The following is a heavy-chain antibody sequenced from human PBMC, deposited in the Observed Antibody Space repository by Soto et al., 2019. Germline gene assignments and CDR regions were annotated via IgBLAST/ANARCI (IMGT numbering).Heavy chain of an antibody. CDR3: EKAPPQEPLPRS. V-gene: IGHV1-69*12. J-gene: IGHJ3*01. Sequence: QVQLVQSGAEVKKPGSSVKVSCKASGGTFSSYAISWVRQAPGQGLEWMGGIIPIFGTANYAQKFQGRVTIPADESTSTAYKELSSLRCEETGVYYCEKAPPQEPLPRSWGHGRMVTVSS. D-gene: IGHD1-1*01. CDR1: GGTFSSYA. CDR2: IIPIFGTA.